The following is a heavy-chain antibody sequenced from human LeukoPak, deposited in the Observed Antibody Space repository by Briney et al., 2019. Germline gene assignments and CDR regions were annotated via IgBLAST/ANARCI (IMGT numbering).Heavy chain of an antibody. V-gene: IGHV1-18*04. CDR2: ISAYNSNT. D-gene: IGHD2-2*01. J-gene: IGHJ4*02. CDR1: DYTCTSYG. CDR3: ARDAHTTRYCSSTSCYGRLRV. Sequence: ASVKVSCKASDYTCTSYGISWVRQAPGQGLEWMGWISAYNSNTNYAQKLQGRVTMTTDTSTRTAYMELRSLRSDDTAVYYCARDAHTTRYCSSTSCYGRLRVWGQGTLVTVSS.